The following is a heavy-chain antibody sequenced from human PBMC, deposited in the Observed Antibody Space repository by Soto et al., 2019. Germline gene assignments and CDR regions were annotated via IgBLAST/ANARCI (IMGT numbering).Heavy chain of an antibody. V-gene: IGHV5-51*01. CDR3: ARHFLCGGWSCHPEVPMFGY. Sequence: KVSCKASGGTFSIYAISWVRQAPRQGLEWMGIMYPGDSDTRYSPSFQGQVSNAADKHIRSEYLQRGILKAADTAMYYYARHFLCGGWSCHPEVPMFGYWGQGTPVTVSP. J-gene: IGHJ4*02. CDR1: GGTFSIYA. D-gene: IGHD1-26*01. CDR2: MYPGDSDT.